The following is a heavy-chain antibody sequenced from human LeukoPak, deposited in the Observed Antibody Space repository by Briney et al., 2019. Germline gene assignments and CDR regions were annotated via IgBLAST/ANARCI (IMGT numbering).Heavy chain of an antibody. V-gene: IGHV1-18*01. D-gene: IGHD6-13*01. Sequence: GASVKVSCKASGYAFTSYGISWVRHAPRQWLELMGWISTYNGNTNYEQKLQGRVTMTTDTSTSTAYMELRSLRCEDSAVYYCAREGSRIGLAAASYWGQGTLVTVSS. CDR1: GYAFTSYG. CDR3: AREGSRIGLAAASY. CDR2: ISTYNGNT. J-gene: IGHJ4*02.